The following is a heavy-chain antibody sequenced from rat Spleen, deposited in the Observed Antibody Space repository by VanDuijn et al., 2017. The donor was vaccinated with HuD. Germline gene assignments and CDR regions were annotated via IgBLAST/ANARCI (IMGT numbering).Heavy chain of an antibody. D-gene: IGHD1-1*01. J-gene: IGHJ2*01. Sequence: EVQLVESGGGLVQPGRSLKLSCVASGFTFTNYGMSWVRQAPTKGLEWVATISYDGSSTYYRDSVKGRFTISRDNAKSTLYLQMNSLRSEDTATYYCTRENYYSGDYWGQGVMVTVSS. CDR1: GFTFTNYG. V-gene: IGHV5-29*01. CDR3: TRENYYSGDY. CDR2: ISYDGSST.